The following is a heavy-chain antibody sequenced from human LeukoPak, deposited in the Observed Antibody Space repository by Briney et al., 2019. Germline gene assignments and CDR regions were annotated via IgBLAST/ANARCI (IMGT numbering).Heavy chain of an antibody. Sequence: GASVKVSCKASGYTFTSYDINWVRQATGQGLEWMGWMNPNSGNTGYAQKFQGRVTMTRNTSISTAYMELSSLRSEDTAVYYCAREPVGVSYYDILTGYYNKYYFDYWGQGTLVTVSS. J-gene: IGHJ4*02. CDR2: MNPNSGNT. CDR1: GYTFTSYD. D-gene: IGHD3-9*01. V-gene: IGHV1-8*01. CDR3: AREPVGVSYYDILTGYYNKYYFDY.